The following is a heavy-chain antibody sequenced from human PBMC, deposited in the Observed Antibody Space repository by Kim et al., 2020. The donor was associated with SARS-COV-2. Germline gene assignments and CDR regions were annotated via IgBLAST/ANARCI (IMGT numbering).Heavy chain of an antibody. D-gene: IGHD3-10*01. V-gene: IGHV4-31*02. Sequence: SLKSRVSMSLDTSKNQFSLEVSVVSAADAAVYYCARNYYGSGSRFDYWGQGTLVTVSS. J-gene: IGHJ4*02. CDR3: ARNYYGSGSRFDY.